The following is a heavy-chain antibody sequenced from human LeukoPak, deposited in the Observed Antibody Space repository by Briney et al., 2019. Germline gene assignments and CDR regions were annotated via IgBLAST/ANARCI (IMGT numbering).Heavy chain of an antibody. Sequence: GGSLRLSCAASGFTFSSYEMNWVRQAPGKGLEWVSYISSSGSTIYYADSVKGRFTISRDNAKNSLYLQMNSLRAEDTAVYYCARQNYVWGSSATYYFDYWGQGTLVTVSS. CDR3: ARQNYVWGSSATYYFDY. D-gene: IGHD3-16*01. CDR2: ISSSGSTI. CDR1: GFTFSSYE. J-gene: IGHJ4*02. V-gene: IGHV3-48*03.